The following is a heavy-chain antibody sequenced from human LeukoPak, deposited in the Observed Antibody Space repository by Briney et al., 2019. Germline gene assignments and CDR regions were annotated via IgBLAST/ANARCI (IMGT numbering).Heavy chain of an antibody. Sequence: GGSLRLSCAASGFTFSSYGMTWVRQAPGKGLEWVSVISGSGVSTYYADSVKGRFTVSRDISKNTLYLQMSSLRVEDTAVYYCAKDRISGCLAGCNYYGMDVWGQGTKVTASS. CDR2: ISGSGVST. CDR1: GFTFSSYG. D-gene: IGHD5-12*01. J-gene: IGHJ6*02. V-gene: IGHV3-23*01. CDR3: AKDRISGCLAGCNYYGMDV.